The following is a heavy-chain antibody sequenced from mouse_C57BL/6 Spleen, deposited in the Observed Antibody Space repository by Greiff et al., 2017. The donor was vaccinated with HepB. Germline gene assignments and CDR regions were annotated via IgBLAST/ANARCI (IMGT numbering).Heavy chain of an antibody. J-gene: IGHJ2*01. CDR3: ARSLTGTTFDY. Sequence: QVQLQQPGAELVKPGASVKMSCKASGYTFTSYWITWVKQRPGQGLEWIGDINPSNGGTNYNEKFKSKATLTVDKSSSTAYMQLSSLTSEDSAVYYCARSLTGTTFDYWGQGTTLTVSS. V-gene: IGHV1-55*01. D-gene: IGHD4-1*01. CDR2: INPSNGGT. CDR1: GYTFTSYW.